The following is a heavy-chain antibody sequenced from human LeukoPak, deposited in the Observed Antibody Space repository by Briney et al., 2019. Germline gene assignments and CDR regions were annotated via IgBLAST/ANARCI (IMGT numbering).Heavy chain of an antibody. CDR2: FYHSGST. V-gene: IGHV4-59*01. D-gene: IGHD3-22*01. CDR3: ARGQWLPVFDF. J-gene: IGHJ4*02. CDR1: GGFNTHYY. Sequence: SETLSLTCSVSGGFNTHYYWSWIRQPPGKGLEWIGYFYHSGSTNYNPSLKSRVTISVDTSKNHFSLRLSSVTAADTAVYYCARGQWLPVFDFWGQGTLVTVSS.